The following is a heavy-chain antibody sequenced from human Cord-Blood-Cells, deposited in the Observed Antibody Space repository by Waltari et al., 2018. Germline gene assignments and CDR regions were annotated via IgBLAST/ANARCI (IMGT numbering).Heavy chain of an antibody. CDR1: GYPFPALS. V-gene: IGHV1-24*01. D-gene: IGHD4-17*01. CDR3: ATEIYGDYPNWFDP. Sequence: QLQPQQSGAEAKKPGASAKVSRQVSGYPFPALSMPSIRQAPGKGLEWMGGFDPEDGETIYAQKFQGRVTMTEDTSTDTAYMELSSLRSEDTAVYYCATEIYGDYPNWFDPWGQGTLVTVSS. CDR2: FDPEDGET. J-gene: IGHJ5*02.